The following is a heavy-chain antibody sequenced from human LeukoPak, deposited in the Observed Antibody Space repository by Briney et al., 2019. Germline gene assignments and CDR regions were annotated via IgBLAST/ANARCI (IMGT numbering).Heavy chain of an antibody. J-gene: IGHJ4*02. D-gene: IGHD3-10*01. CDR3: ARRSGLDY. V-gene: IGHV3-7*01. CDR2: VKEDGSEK. CDR1: GFTFRNYW. Sequence: GGSLRLSCAASGFTFRNYWMSWVRQAPGKGLEWVANVKEDGSEKHYVDSVKGRFTISRDSAKNSLYLQMNSLRAEDSAVYYCARRSGLDYWSQGTLVTVSS.